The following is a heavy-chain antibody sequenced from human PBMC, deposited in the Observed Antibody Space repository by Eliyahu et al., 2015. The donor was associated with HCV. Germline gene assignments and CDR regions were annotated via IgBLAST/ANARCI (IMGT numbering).Heavy chain of an antibody. CDR3: ARLSGTMIGFWVYFDY. V-gene: IGHV4-39*01. D-gene: IGHD3-22*01. J-gene: IGHJ4*02. Sequence: QLQLQESGPGLVKPSETLSLTCTVSGGXISSSSYYWGWIRQPPGKGLEWIGSIYYSGSTYYNPSLKSRVTISVDTSKNQFSLKLSSVTAADTAVYYCARLSGTMIGFWVYFDYWGQGTLVTVSS. CDR2: IYYSGST. CDR1: GGXISSSSYY.